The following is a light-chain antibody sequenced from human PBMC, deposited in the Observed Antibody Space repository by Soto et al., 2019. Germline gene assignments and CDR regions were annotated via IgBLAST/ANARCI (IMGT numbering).Light chain of an antibody. J-gene: IGKJ1*01. CDR1: QRVSSN. CDR2: ATP. CDR3: QQDNNWPRT. V-gene: IGKV3-15*01. Sequence: IVMTHSPATLSVSPGELATLSCRASQRVSSNLAWYQQKPGPAPRLLIYATPTRATGIPARFSGSGSGTEFSLTINSLQSEDFAVYYCQQDNNWPRTFGQGTNVEIK.